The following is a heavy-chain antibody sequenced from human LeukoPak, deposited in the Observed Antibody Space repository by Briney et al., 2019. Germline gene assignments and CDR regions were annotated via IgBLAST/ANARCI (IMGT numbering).Heavy chain of an antibody. Sequence: GGSLRLSCAASGFPFTNYAVHWVRQAPGKGLEWVSAISGSGGSTYYADSVKGRFTISRDNSKNTLYLQMNSLRAEDTAVYYCAKDADGGWYEIGDYWGQGTLVTVSS. CDR3: AKDADGGWYEIGDY. V-gene: IGHV3-23*01. CDR1: GFPFTNYA. J-gene: IGHJ4*02. CDR2: ISGSGGST. D-gene: IGHD6-19*01.